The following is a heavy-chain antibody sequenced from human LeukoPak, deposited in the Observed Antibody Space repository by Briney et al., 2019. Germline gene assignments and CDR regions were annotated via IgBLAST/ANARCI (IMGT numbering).Heavy chain of an antibody. CDR2: IKPDGSEK. V-gene: IGHV3-7*01. D-gene: IGHD3-22*01. CDR3: ARGGWLDD. J-gene: IGHJ4*02. CDR1: GFTFSSYW. Sequence: GGSLRLSCAASGFTFSSYWMSWVRQAPGKGLAWVANIKPDGSEKYYVNSVKGRFTISRDNDKNSLYLQMNSLRAEDTAVYYCARGGWLDDWGQGTLVTVSS.